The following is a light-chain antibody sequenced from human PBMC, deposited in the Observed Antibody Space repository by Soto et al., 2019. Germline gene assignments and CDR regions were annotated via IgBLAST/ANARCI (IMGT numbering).Light chain of an antibody. CDR1: QSVTSSC. V-gene: IGKV3-20*01. CDR2: AAS. J-gene: IGKJ2*01. CDR3: QPYGSSPYT. Sequence: EIVLTQSPATLSSSPGERATLSCRASQSVTSSCVAWYQQKPGQAPRLLISAASRRYTGIPDRFSGSESGTDFTLTITRLQPEDFAVYYCQPYGSSPYTVGQGNKLEIK.